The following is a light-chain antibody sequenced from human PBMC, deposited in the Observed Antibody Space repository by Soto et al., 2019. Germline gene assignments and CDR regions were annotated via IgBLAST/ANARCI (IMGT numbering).Light chain of an antibody. CDR2: AAS. J-gene: IGKJ2*01. CDR1: QTISTY. Sequence: DIQMTQPPSSLSASVGDRVTITCRASQTISTYLNWYQQNQGKAPKLLIYAASNLQSGVPSRFRGSETGTDFTITISSFQTEDFTTYYCQQSHGIPYTFGQGTKLEIK. V-gene: IGKV1-39*01. CDR3: QQSHGIPYT.